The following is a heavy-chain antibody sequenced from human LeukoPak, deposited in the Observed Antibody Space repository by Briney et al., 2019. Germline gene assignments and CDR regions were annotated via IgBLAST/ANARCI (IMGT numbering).Heavy chain of an antibody. CDR3: ASPGGYGGAFDI. CDR2: IYYSGST. CDR1: GGSISSGGYY. V-gene: IGHV4-31*03. J-gene: IGHJ3*02. D-gene: IGHD5-18*01. Sequence: SQTLSLTCTVSGGSISSGGYYWSWFRQHPGKGLEWIGYIYYSGSTYYNPSLKSRVTISVDTSKNQFSLKLSSVTAADTAVYYCASPGGYGGAFDIWGQGTMVTVSS.